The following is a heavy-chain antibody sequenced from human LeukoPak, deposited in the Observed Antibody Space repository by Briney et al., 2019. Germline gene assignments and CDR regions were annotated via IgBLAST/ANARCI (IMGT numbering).Heavy chain of an antibody. J-gene: IGHJ5*02. Sequence: ASVKVSCKASGYTFTGYYMHWVRQAPGQGLEWMGWINPNSGGTNYAQKFQGRVTMTRDMSTTTDYMELSSLRSEDTAVYYCARDNSLRDVARWFDPWGQGTLVTVSS. V-gene: IGHV1-2*02. CDR3: ARDNSLRDVARWFDP. D-gene: IGHD5-24*01. CDR2: INPNSGGT. CDR1: GYTFTGYY.